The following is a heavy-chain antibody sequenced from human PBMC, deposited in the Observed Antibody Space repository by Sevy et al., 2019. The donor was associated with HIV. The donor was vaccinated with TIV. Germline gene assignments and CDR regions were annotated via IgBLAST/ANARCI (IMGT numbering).Heavy chain of an antibody. Sequence: ASVKVSCKASGYTFTSYGISWVRQAPGQGLEWMGWISAYNGNTNYAQKLQGRVTMTTDTSTSTAYMELRSLRSDDTAVYYCARAGHHVYGDYGRVNYYYYRDVGGKGTTVTVSS. CDR2: ISAYNGNT. J-gene: IGHJ6*03. CDR3: ARAGHHVYGDYGRVNYYYYRDV. D-gene: IGHD4-17*01. V-gene: IGHV1-18*04. CDR1: GYTFTSYG.